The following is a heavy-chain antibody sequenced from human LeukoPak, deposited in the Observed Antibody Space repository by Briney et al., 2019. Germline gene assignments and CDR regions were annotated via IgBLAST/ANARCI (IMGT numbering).Heavy chain of an antibody. CDR1: GFTVSSNY. J-gene: IGHJ4*02. D-gene: IGHD5-18*01. Sequence: GGSLRLSCAASGFTVSSNYMTWVRQAPGKGLEWVSVIYSAGSTYYADSVKGRFTISRDNSKNTLYLQMNSLRADDTAVYYCATYRQVLLPFESWGQGTLVTVSS. CDR2: IYSAGST. V-gene: IGHV3-53*01. CDR3: ATYRQVLLPFES.